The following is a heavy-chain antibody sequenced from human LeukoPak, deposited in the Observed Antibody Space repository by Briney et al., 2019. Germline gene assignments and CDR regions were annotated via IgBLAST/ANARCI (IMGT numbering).Heavy chain of an antibody. D-gene: IGHD1-26*01. J-gene: IGHJ4*02. CDR2: IWTSGST. Sequence: PSETLSLTCSVSGDSISNFYWTWIRQPPGKGLEWIGYIWTSGSTNSDPSLKSRVTMSGDTSKNQVSLKLTSVTAADTAVYYCARLLGNYADYWGQGPLVTVSS. CDR1: GDSISNFY. V-gene: IGHV4-4*09. CDR3: ARLLGNYADY.